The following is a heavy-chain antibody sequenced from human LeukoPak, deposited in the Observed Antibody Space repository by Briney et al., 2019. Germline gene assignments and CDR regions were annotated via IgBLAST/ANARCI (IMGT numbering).Heavy chain of an antibody. J-gene: IGHJ3*02. D-gene: IGHD1-14*01. Sequence: GGSLRLSCAASGFTFSRYSMNWVRQAPGKGLEWVSSISSSSSDIYYADSVKGRFTISRDNAKKSLYLQMISLRAEDTAVYCCAGHDLTLNAFDTWGQGTMVTVSP. CDR1: GFTFSRYS. V-gene: IGHV3-21*01. CDR2: ISSSSSDI. CDR3: AGHDLTLNAFDT.